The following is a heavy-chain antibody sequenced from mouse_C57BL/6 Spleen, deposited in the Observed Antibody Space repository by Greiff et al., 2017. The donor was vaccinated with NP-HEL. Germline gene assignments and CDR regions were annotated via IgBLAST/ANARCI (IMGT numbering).Heavy chain of an antibody. CDR2: ISYDGSN. V-gene: IGHV3-6*01. J-gene: IGHJ1*03. CDR3: ARGDYYDYDWYFDV. CDR1: GYSITSGYY. D-gene: IGHD2-4*01. Sequence: EVQLQQSGPGLVKPSQSLSLTCSVTGYSITSGYYWNWIRQFPGNKLEWMGYISYDGSNNYNPSLKNRISITRDTSKNQFFLKLNSVTTEDTATYYCARGDYYDYDWYFDVWGTGTTVTVSS.